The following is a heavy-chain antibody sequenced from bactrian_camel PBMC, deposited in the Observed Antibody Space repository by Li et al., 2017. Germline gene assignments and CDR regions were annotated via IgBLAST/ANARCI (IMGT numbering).Heavy chain of an antibody. Sequence: QVQLVESGGGSVQAGGSLRLSCASSEPAFSRRCMAWFRQAPGKEREGVARIHTLGGFTYIADSVVGRFTISQDIAKNTVYLQMNTLKPEDTAMYYCAAHNSPGDNSDLRETPYLYLGQGTQVTVS. CDR1: EPAFSRRC. D-gene: IGHD2*01. CDR2: IHTLGGFT. J-gene: IGHJ4*01. CDR3: AAHNSPGDNSDLRETPYLY. V-gene: IGHV3S1*01.